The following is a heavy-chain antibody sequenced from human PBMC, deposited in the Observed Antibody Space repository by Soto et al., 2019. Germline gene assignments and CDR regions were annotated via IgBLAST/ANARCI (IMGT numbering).Heavy chain of an antibody. CDR1: GGSFSGYY. J-gene: IGHJ4*02. V-gene: IGHV4-34*01. CDR3: ARVARDSSSFYFDY. CDR2: INHSGST. Sequence: SETLSLTCAVYGGSFSGYYWSWIRQPPGKVLEWIGEINHSGSTNYNPSLKSRVTISVDTSKNQFSLKLSSVTAADTAVYYCARVARDSSSFYFDYWGQGTLVTVSS. D-gene: IGHD6-13*01.